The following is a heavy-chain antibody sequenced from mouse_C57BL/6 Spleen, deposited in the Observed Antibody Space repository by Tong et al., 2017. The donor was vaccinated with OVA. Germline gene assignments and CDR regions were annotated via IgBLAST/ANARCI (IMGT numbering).Heavy chain of an antibody. CDR1: GYTFTSYW. CDR2: IDPNSGGT. V-gene: IGHV1-62-3*01. J-gene: IGHJ2*01. Sequence: VQLQESGAELVKPGASVKLSCKASGYTFTSYWMHLVKQRPGRGLEWIGRIDPNSGGTKYNEKFKSKATLTVDKPSSTAYMELRSLTSEDSAVYYCAWYGNYGGHYFDYWGQGTTLTVSS. CDR3: AWYGNYGGHYFDY. D-gene: IGHD2-10*02.